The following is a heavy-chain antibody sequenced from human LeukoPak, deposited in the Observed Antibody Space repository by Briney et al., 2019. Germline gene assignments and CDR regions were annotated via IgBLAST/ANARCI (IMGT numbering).Heavy chain of an antibody. D-gene: IGHD5-24*01. V-gene: IGHV3-21*01. Sequence: PGGSLRLSCAASGFTFSSYSMNWVRQAPGKGREWVSSISSSSSYIYYADSVKGRFTISRDNAKNSLYLQMNSLRAEDTAVYYCVSLGDGYNFWRHWGQGTLVTVSS. J-gene: IGHJ4*02. CDR2: ISSSSSYI. CDR1: GFTFSSYS. CDR3: VSLGDGYNFWRH.